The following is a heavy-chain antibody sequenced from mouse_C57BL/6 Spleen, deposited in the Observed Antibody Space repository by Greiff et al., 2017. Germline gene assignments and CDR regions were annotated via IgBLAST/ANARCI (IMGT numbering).Heavy chain of an antibody. CDR3: ARARNYRDAMDY. CDR2: ISYSGST. Sequence: VQLQESGPGMVKPSQSLSLTCTVTGYSITSGYDWHWIRHFPGNKLEWMGYISYSGSTNYNPSLKSRISITHDTSKNHFFLKLNSVTTEDTATYYCARARNYRDAMDYWGQGTSVTVSS. D-gene: IGHD2-1*01. CDR1: GYSITSGYD. J-gene: IGHJ4*01. V-gene: IGHV3-1*01.